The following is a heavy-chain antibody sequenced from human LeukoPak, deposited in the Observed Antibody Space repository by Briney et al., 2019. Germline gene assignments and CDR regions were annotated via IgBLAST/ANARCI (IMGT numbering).Heavy chain of an antibody. CDR1: GFTFSNHG. J-gene: IGHJ4*02. CDR2: SRWTVNRYTT. D-gene: IGHD2/OR15-2a*01. CDR3: AGGFFLHS. Sequence: GGSLRLSCAASGFTFSNHGMHWVRQAPGRGLEWVGRSRWTVNRYTTEYAASVKGRFIISRDDSENAVALQMNSLQTEDTAVYYCAGGFFLHSWGQGALVTVSP. V-gene: IGHV3-72*01.